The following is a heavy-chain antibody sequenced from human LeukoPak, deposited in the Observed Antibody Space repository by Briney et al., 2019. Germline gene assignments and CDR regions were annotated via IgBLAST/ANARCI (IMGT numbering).Heavy chain of an antibody. Sequence: GGSLRLSCAASGFTFSSYDMTWVRQAPGRGLEWVSSIRPSGDNTYYGDSVKGRFTISRDNSKNTLYLQMKSLRAEDTAVYYCAKSQAISILYYYYMDVWGKGTTVTVSS. J-gene: IGHJ6*03. CDR2: IRPSGDNT. D-gene: IGHD3-3*01. CDR3: AKSQAISILYYYYMDV. V-gene: IGHV3-23*01. CDR1: GFTFSSYD.